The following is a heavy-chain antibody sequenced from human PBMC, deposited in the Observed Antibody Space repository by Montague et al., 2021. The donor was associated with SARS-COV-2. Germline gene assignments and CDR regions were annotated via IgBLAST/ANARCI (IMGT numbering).Heavy chain of an antibody. D-gene: IGHD7-27*01. CDR3: ARVSHWGDFFDS. Sequence: SETLSLTCIVSGGSIISSFYWSWIRQPPGKGLEWVGYIYYSGTTNYNPSLKSRVTISVDTSKNKFSLKLTSVTAADTAVYYCARVSHWGDFFDSWGQEGLVTVSS. J-gene: IGHJ4*02. CDR1: GGSIISSFY. CDR2: IYYSGTT. V-gene: IGHV4-59*01.